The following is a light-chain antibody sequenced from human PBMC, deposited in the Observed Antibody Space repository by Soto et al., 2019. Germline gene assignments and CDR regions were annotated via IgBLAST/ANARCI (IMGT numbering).Light chain of an antibody. V-gene: IGLV2-23*02. J-gene: IGLJ3*02. CDR2: EVS. CDR1: SSDVGVSNL. CDR3: FSYANRRWL. Sequence: SALPQPASVSGSPGQSITISCTGSSSDVGVSNLVSWYQQHPGKAPKLIIYEVSQRPSGVSNRFSGSKSGNTASLTISGLQADDGGDYYCFSYANRRWLFGAGTKLTVL.